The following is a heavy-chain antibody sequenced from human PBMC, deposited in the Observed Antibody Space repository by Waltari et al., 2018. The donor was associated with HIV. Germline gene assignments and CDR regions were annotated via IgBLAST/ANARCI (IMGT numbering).Heavy chain of an antibody. V-gene: IGHV1-18*01. Sequence: VQLVQSGPEMRKPGASVKISCRASGFTFTNYVFSWVRQASGQGLEWLGWISAYDGNKDSAQKFKGRIILTTDTSTTTAQLEVRNLRSDDTAIYHCVRGGGSWLYDMYYYQGLDGWGQGTTVIVSS. CDR3: VRGGGSWLYDMYYYQGLDG. D-gene: IGHD2-8*01. CDR1: GFTFTNYV. J-gene: IGHJ6*02. CDR2: ISAYDGNK.